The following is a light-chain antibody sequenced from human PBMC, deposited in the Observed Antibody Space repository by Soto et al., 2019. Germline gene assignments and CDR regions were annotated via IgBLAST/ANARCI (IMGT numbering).Light chain of an antibody. CDR1: HSVSSSY. J-gene: IGKJ2*01. Sequence: EIVLTQSPGTLSLSPGERATLSCRASHSVSSSYLAWYQQKPGQAPRLLIYGASSRATGIADRFSGSGSGTDFTLTISRREPEDFAVYYCRQDGSSPPYTFGQGTKLEIK. CDR3: RQDGSSPPYT. CDR2: GAS. V-gene: IGKV3-20*01.